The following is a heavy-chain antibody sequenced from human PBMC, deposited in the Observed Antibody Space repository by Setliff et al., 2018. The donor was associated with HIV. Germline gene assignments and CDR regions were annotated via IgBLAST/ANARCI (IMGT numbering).Heavy chain of an antibody. CDR2: INHSGST. CDR1: GESFNTYF. D-gene: IGHD2-8*01. J-gene: IGHJ4*02. CDR3: ATGLIMAPDY. V-gene: IGHV4-34*01. Sequence: SETLSLTCAVYGESFNTYFWSWIRQPPGKGLEWIGQINHSGSTNYNPSLRSRVTISIGTSKNQFSLKLSSVAAADTAVYYCATGLIMAPDYWGQGSLVT.